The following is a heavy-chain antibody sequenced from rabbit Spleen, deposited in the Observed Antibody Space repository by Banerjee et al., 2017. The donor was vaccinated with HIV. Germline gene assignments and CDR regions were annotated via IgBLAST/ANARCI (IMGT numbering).Heavy chain of an antibody. D-gene: IGHD7-1*01. J-gene: IGHJ4*01. CDR2: IYAGSSGST. V-gene: IGHV1S40*01. Sequence: QSLEESGGDLVKPGASLTLTCTASGFSFSSTYWICWVRQAPGKGLEWIACIYAGSSGSTYYASWAKGRFTITKTSSTTVTLQMTSLTAADTATYFCARSDSTSTFNLWGQGTLVTVS. CDR1: GFSFSSTYW. CDR3: ARSDSTSTFNL.